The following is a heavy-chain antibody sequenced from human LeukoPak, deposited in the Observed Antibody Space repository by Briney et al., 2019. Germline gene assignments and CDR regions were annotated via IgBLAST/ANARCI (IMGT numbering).Heavy chain of an antibody. CDR3: ARLPRYGGYDQFDY. J-gene: IGHJ4*02. Sequence: NPSETLSLTCTVSGDSIDSYYWSWIRQPPGKGLEWIGYIYYRWTASYNPFLKSRVTISVDTSKNQFSLKLNSVTAADTAVYYCARLPRYGGYDQFDYWGQGILVIVS. CDR1: GDSIDSYY. CDR2: IYYRWTA. V-gene: IGHV4-59*12. D-gene: IGHD5-12*01.